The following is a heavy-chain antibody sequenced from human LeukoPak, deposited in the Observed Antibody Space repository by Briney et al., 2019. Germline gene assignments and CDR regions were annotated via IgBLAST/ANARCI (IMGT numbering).Heavy chain of an antibody. Sequence: GGSLRLSCAASGFTFSSYEMNWVRQAPGKGLEWVSYISSSGSTIYYADSGKGRFTISRDNAKNSLCLQMTSLRAEDTAVYYCARSSRELGGYAPWELMPPFDYWGQGTLVTVSS. CDR2: ISSSGSTI. J-gene: IGHJ4*02. CDR3: ARSSRELGGYAPWELMPPFDY. V-gene: IGHV3-48*03. D-gene: IGHD1-7*01. CDR1: GFTFSSYE.